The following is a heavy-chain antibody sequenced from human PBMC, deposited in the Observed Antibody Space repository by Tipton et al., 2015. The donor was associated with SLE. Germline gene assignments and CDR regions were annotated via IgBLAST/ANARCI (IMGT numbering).Heavy chain of an antibody. V-gene: IGHV4-61*09. Sequence: LRLSCTVSGGSISSGSYYWSWIRQPAGKGLEWIGYIYTSGSTNYNPSLKSRVTISVDTSKNQFSLKLSSVTAADTAVYYCARAVSGVAASLWVDPWGQGTLVTVSS. D-gene: IGHD6-19*01. CDR3: ARAVSGVAASLWVDP. CDR1: GGSISSGSYY. J-gene: IGHJ5*02. CDR2: IYTSGST.